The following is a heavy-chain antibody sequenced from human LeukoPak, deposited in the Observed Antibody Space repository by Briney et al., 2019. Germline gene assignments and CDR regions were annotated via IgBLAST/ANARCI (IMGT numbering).Heavy chain of an antibody. CDR1: GGTFSSYV. D-gene: IGHD6-13*01. CDR3: ARDTPSPVIGAAALDY. Sequence: GASVKVSCKASGGTFSSYVISWARQAPGQGLEWVGRIIPILGIANYAQKFQGRVTITADKSTSTTYMELSSLRSEDTAVYYCARDTPSPVIGAAALDYWGQGTLVTVSS. V-gene: IGHV1-69*04. CDR2: IIPILGIA. J-gene: IGHJ4*02.